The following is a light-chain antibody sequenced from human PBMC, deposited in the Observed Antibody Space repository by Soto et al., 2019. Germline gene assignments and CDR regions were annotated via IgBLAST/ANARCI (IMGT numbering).Light chain of an antibody. J-gene: IGKJ1*01. CDR2: AAY. CDR1: QSISSY. CDR3: KQTYNTPWT. V-gene: IGKV1-39*01. Sequence: DIQLTQSPSSLSASVGDRVTITCRASQSISSYLNWYHQKPGKAPKLLIYAAYSLQSGVQSRFSGSGSGTDFALTIRSLQPEDFATYYCKQTYNTPWTFGQGTKVDI.